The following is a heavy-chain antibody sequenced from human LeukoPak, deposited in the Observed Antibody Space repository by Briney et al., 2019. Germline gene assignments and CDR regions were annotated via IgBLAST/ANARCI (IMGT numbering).Heavy chain of an antibody. CDR1: GFTFNNYA. V-gene: IGHV3-21*01. Sequence: KAGGSLRLSCAASGFTFNNYAMNWVRQAPGKGLEWVSSISSSSSYIYYADSVKGRFTISRDNAKNSLYLQMNSLRAEDTAVYYCARSEEIYDYWGQGTLVTVSS. CDR2: ISSSSSYI. CDR3: ARSEEIYDY. D-gene: IGHD5-24*01. J-gene: IGHJ4*02.